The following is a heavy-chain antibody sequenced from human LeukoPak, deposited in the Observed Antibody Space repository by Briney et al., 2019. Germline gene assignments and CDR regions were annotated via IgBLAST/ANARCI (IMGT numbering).Heavy chain of an antibody. D-gene: IGHD3-3*01. CDR1: GGTFSSYT. CDR3: ARDLWSGSFGY. J-gene: IGHJ4*02. CDR2: IIPILGIA. Sequence: SVKVSCKASGGTFSSYTISWVRQAPGQGLEWMGRIIPILGIANYAQKFQGRVTITADKSTSTAYMELSSLRSEDTAVYYCARDLWSGSFGYWGQGTLVTVSS. V-gene: IGHV1-69*04.